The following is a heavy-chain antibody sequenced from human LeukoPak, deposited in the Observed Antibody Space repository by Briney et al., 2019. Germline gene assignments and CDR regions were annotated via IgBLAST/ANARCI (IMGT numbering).Heavy chain of an antibody. CDR1: GGSISSYY. D-gene: IGHD4-17*01. CDR2: IYYSGST. Sequence: SETLSLTCTVSGGSISSYYWSWIRQPSGKGPEWIGYIYYSGSTNYNPSLKSRVTISVDTSKNQFSLKLSSVTAADTAVYYCARAHDYGDYSLDPWGQGTLVTVSS. J-gene: IGHJ5*02. V-gene: IGHV4-59*01. CDR3: ARAHDYGDYSLDP.